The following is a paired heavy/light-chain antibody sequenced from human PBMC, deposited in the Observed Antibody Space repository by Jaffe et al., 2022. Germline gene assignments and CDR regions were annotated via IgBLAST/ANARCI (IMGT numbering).Heavy chain of an antibody. J-gene: IGHJ3*02. V-gene: IGHV4-4*09. CDR1: GDSLNNFG. Sequence: QVQLQESGPGLVKPSETLSLTCTVSGDSLNNFGWSWIRQPPGKRLEWIGYISDTGKTNYKTSLKSRVTISRDTSKNQFSLKLTSVTAADTALYYCAKSKVTTMTRRVFEIWGQGTMVTVSS. D-gene: IGHD4-17*01. CDR3: AKSKVTTMTRRVFEI. CDR2: ISDTGKT.
Light chain of an antibody. V-gene: IGLV3-1*01. CDR2: HDS. CDR1: NLGGKF. CDR3: QTWDSITADFV. Sequence: SYDLTQPPSVSVSPGQTASITCSGNNLGGKFVSWYQQRPGQSPVLVISHDSKRPSGIPERFSGATSGNTATLTISETLAIDEADYYCQTWDSITADFVFGGGTKLTVL. J-gene: IGLJ2*01.